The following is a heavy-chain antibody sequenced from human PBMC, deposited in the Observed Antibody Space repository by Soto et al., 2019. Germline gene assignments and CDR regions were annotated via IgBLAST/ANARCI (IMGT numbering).Heavy chain of an antibody. D-gene: IGHD2-21*01. CDR1: GFTFSDFA. Sequence: EVQLSQSGGGLVQPGESLSLSCSASGFTFSDFAMSWIRQSPGKGLEWVCTISRSGDRTFYADSVRGRLTVSRDNSKNALYLQVNSPRADDTAVYYCARPFPDKTYYYSGMDVWGQGTAVTVSS. CDR2: ISRSGDRT. V-gene: IGHV3-23*01. CDR3: ARPFPDKTYYYSGMDV. J-gene: IGHJ6*02.